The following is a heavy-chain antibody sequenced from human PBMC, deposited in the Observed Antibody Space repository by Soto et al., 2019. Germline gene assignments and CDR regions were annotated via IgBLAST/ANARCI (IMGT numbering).Heavy chain of an antibody. CDR1: GFTVSGYY. D-gene: IGHD6-13*01. V-gene: IGHV3-11*03. J-gene: IGHJ3*02. CDR3: ATGQQVRMADI. Sequence: QVQLLEYGGDLVKPGGSLRLSCAASGFTVSGYYMAWIRQPPGKGLEWISYISGDSTDTNYADSVKGRFTISRDNAKNSLYLQMNSLRAEDTAVYFCATGQQVRMADIWGQGTMVTVSS. CDR2: ISGDSTDT.